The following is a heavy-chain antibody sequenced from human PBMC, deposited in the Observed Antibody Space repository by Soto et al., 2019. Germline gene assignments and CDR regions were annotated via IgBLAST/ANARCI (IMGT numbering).Heavy chain of an antibody. CDR3: ARLLYGDGYPDSVLDY. CDR1: GYRFTSYW. D-gene: IGHD5-12*01. Sequence: GESLKISCKGSGYRFTSYWIGWVRQMPGKGLEWMAIIYPGDSDTRYSPSFQGQVTISADKSISTAYLQWSSLKASDTAMYYCARLLYGDGYPDSVLDYWGQGTLVTVSS. V-gene: IGHV5-51*01. CDR2: IYPGDSDT. J-gene: IGHJ4*02.